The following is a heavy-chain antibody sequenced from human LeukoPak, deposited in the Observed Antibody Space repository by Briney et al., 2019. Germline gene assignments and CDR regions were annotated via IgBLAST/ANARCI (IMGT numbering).Heavy chain of an antibody. CDR1: GFTFSRYS. CDR3: ARFRSGWYMDY. D-gene: IGHD6-19*01. V-gene: IGHV3-48*01. Sequence: GGSLRLSCAASGFTFSRYSMNWVRQAPGKGLEWVSYISSSSTIIYYADSVKGRFTISRDDSKNTLFLQMSSLRVEDTAVYYCARFRSGWYMDYWGQGTLVTVSS. CDR2: ISSSSTII. J-gene: IGHJ4*02.